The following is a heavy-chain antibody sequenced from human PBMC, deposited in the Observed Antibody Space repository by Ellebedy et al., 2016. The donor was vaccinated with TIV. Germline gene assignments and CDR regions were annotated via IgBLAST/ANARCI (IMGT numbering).Heavy chain of an antibody. CDR3: AGHGDRAMTH. CDR1: GFSFSSDW. V-gene: IGHV3-7*01. J-gene: IGHJ4*02. Sequence: GESLKISCAASGFSFSSDWMAWVRQAPGKGLEWVGNIKQDGGEKYYLDSVKGRFTISRDNAKNSLYLQMNSLRAEDTAVYYCAGHGDRAMTHWGQGTLVTVSS. CDR2: IKQDGGEK. D-gene: IGHD5-18*01.